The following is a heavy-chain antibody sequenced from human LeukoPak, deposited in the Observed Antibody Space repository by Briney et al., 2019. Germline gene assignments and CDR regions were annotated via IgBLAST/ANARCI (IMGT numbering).Heavy chain of an antibody. CDR2: ISGSGGST. D-gene: IGHD6-19*01. V-gene: IGHV3-23*01. CDR3: AKDLGIWQLDY. CDR1: GFTFSSYA. J-gene: IGHJ4*02. Sequence: GGSLRLSCADSGFTFSSYAMSWVRQTPGKGLEWVSAISGSGGSTYYADSVKGRFTISRDNSKNTLYLQMNCLRAEDTAVYYCAKDLGIWQLDYWGQGTLVTVSS.